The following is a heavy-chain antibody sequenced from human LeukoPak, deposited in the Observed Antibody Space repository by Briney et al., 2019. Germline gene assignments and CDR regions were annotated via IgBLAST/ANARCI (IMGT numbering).Heavy chain of an antibody. V-gene: IGHV3-15*01. CDR3: TTGLNGNQDNKTPTDFYDWRWYQFDY. CDR1: GFTCVDAW. Sequence: GGCLRLSCAASGFTCVDAWMSGVRQARGKGLEWVGRIKSKTDGGTTDYTAPVKGRFTISRDDSKNTLYLQMNSLKTEHTAVYNCTTGLNGNQDNKTPTDFYDWRWYQFDYWGQGTLVTVSS. CDR2: IKSKTDGGTT. J-gene: IGHJ4*02. D-gene: IGHD3-22*01.